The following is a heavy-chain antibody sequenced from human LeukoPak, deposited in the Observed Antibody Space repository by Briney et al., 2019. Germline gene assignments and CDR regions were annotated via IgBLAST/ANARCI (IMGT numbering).Heavy chain of an antibody. CDR1: GFTFRAYA. J-gene: IGHJ3*02. CDR3: ALTGAFDI. D-gene: IGHD4/OR15-4a*01. Sequence: GGSLRLSCAASGFTFRAYAMHWVRQAPGKGLEWVAFIRCDGSNKYYADSVKGRFTISRDNSKNTLYLQMNSLRAEDTAVYYCALTGAFDIWGQGTMVTVSS. V-gene: IGHV3-30*02. CDR2: IRCDGSNK.